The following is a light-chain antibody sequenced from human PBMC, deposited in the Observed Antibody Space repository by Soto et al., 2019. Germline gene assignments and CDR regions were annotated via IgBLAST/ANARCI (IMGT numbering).Light chain of an antibody. J-gene: IGLJ7*01. CDR3: ILYHGGSYV. V-gene: IGLV7-43*01. CDR1: SGAVSSGSY. CDR2: NTD. Sequence: QTVVTQEPSLTVSPGWTVTLTCASTSGAVSSGSYPTWYQQKPGQTPRPLIYNTDSKYSWTPARFSGSPLGGQAALTLSAEQPEDDPEYYCILYHGGSYVVGG.